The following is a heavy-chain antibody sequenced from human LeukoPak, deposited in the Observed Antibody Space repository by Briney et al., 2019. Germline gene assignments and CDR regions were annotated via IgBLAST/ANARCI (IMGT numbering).Heavy chain of an antibody. CDR2: INHSGST. D-gene: IGHD5-12*01. CDR3: ARVLRRDGYNYFDY. CDR1: GGSFSGYY. J-gene: IGHJ4*02. Sequence: SETLSLTCAVYGGSFSGYYWSWIRQPPGKGLEWIGEINHSGSTNYNPSLKSRATISVDTSKNQFSLKLSSVTAADTAVYYCARVLRRDGYNYFDYWGQGTLVTVSS. V-gene: IGHV4-34*01.